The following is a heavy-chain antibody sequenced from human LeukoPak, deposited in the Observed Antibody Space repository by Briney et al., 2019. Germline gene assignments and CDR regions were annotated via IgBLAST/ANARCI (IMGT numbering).Heavy chain of an antibody. CDR2: ISGCGNGFSI. CDR1: GFVFTIYT. D-gene: IGHD3-16*02. V-gene: IGHV3-64*04. J-gene: IGHJ4*02. Sequence: GGSLRLSCSASGFVFTIYTMYWVRQAPGKGPEYVSTISGCGNGFSICYADSVKGRFTISRDDSKSILYLQMNGLRSEDTAVYYCARVSSASYYDYVWGSYRETEGRGYFDYWGQGTLVTVSS. CDR3: ARVSSASYYDYVWGSYRETEGRGYFDY.